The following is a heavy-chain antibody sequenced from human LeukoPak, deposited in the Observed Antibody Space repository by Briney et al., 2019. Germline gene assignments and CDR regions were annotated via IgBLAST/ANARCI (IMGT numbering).Heavy chain of an antibody. CDR2: IYTSGST. Sequence: SETLSLTCTVSGGSISSGSYYWSWTRQPAGKGLEWIGRIYTSGSTNYNPSLKSRVTISVDTSKNQFSLKLSSVTAADTAVYYCARAGGYGLIDYWGQGTMVTVSS. CDR3: ARAGGYGLIDY. J-gene: IGHJ4*02. V-gene: IGHV4-61*02. CDR1: GGSISSGSYY. D-gene: IGHD5-18*01.